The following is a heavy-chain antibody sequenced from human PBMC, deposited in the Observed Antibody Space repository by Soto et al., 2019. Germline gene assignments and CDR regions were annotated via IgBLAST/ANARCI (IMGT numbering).Heavy chain of an antibody. V-gene: IGHV3-30-3*01. Sequence: QVQLVESGGGVVQPGRSLRLSCAASGFTFSSYAMHWVRQAPGKGLEWVAVISYDGSNKYYADSVKGRFTISRDNSKNTLYLQMNSLRAEDTAVYYCARDRRGYDSSGYYSTTYFDYWGQGTLVTVSS. D-gene: IGHD3-22*01. CDR2: ISYDGSNK. CDR3: ARDRRGYDSSGYYSTTYFDY. CDR1: GFTFSSYA. J-gene: IGHJ4*02.